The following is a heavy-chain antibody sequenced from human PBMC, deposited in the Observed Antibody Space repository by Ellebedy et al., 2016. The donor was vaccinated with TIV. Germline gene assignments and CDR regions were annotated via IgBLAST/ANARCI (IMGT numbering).Heavy chain of an antibody. CDR1: GFTFSNYG. D-gene: IGHD3-22*01. J-gene: IGHJ1*01. V-gene: IGHV3-33*01. CDR3: ARGDPMGYYPEH. Sequence: GESLKISCAASGFTFSNYGMHWVRQAPGKGLEWVAVIWYDGSNKNYVDSVKGRFTISRDNSKNTLYLQMNSLRDEDTAVYYCARGDPMGYYPEHWGQGTLVTVSS. CDR2: IWYDGSNK.